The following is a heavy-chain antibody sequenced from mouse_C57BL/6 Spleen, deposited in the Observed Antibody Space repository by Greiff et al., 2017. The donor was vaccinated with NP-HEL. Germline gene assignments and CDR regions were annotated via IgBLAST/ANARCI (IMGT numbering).Heavy chain of an antibody. J-gene: IGHJ3*01. V-gene: IGHV6-3*01. D-gene: IGHD1-1*01. CDR2: IRFTSDTYAT. Sequence: EVQLVESGGGLVQPGGSMKLSCVASVFTFRPSCINWFRPSPEPGLALVSQIRFTSDTYATHYAESVKGRFTISRDDSKSSVYLQMNNLRAEDTGIYYCTDYYYGSSFAYWGQGTLVTVSA. CDR1: VFTFRPSC. CDR3: TDYYYGSSFAY.